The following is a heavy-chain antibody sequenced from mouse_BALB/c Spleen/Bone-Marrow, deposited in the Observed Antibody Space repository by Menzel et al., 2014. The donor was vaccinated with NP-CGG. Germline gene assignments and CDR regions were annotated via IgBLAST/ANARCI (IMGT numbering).Heavy chain of an antibody. CDR3: ARLGYYGWFAY. D-gene: IGHD2-3*01. CDR1: GFDFXSYW. CDR2: INPESNTI. Sequence: DVQLQESGGGLVQPGGSLKLSCAASGFDFXSYWMSWVRQAPGKGLQWIGEINPESNTINYTPSLKDKFIISRDNAKNTLYLQMSKVRSEDTALYCCARLGYYGWFAYWGQGTLVTVSA. J-gene: IGHJ3*01. V-gene: IGHV4-1*02.